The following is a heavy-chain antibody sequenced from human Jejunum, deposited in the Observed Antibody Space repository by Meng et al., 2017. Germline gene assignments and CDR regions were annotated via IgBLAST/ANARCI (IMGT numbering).Heavy chain of an antibody. CDR2: IYHNGNT. J-gene: IGHJ4*02. V-gene: IGHV4-59*01. Sequence: SETLSLTCTVSGGSITSYYWSWPRQSPGKGLEWIGYIYHNGNTNYNPSLKSRVRMSIDTSKNQFSLKLSSVTAADTAVYYCARTYNYGTSGYYYDFWGQGTLVTVSS. D-gene: IGHD3-22*01. CDR1: GGSITSYY. CDR3: ARTYNYGTSGYYYDF.